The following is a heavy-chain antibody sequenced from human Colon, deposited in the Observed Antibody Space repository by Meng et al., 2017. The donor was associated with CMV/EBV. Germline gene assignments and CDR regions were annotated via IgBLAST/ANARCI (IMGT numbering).Heavy chain of an antibody. CDR1: GFTFDSYA. J-gene: IGHJ6*02. CDR2: IYSGVSRT. D-gene: IGHD2-2*01. V-gene: IGHV3-23*03. CDR3: ARPQGYHGSDYEYGMDV. Sequence: GGSLRLSCAASGFTFDSYAMTWVRQAPGKGLEWVALIYSGVSRTYYADSVRGRFTISRDDSKNTLYLQMNSLRAEDTAIYYCARPQGYHGSDYEYGMDVWGRGTAVTVSS.